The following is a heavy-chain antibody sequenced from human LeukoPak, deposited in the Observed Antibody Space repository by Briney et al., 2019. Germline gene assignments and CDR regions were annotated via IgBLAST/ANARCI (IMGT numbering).Heavy chain of an antibody. CDR3: TRDHGVGATDIDY. V-gene: IGHV3-74*01. CDR1: GFTFSTYW. CDR2: INPDGGSI. Sequence: PGGSLRLSCAASGFTFSTYWMHWVRQTPGKGLVWVSRINPDGGSITYADSVKGRFTASRDNAKNTLYLQVNSLRAEDTAVYYCTRDHGVGATDIDYWGQGTPVTVS. D-gene: IGHD1-26*01. J-gene: IGHJ4*02.